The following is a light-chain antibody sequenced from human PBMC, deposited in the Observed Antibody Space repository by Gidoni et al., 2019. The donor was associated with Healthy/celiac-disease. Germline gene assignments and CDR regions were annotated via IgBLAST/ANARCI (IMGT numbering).Light chain of an antibody. Sequence: QSVLTQPPSVSGAPGPRVTISCTGSSSNSGAGYGVHWYQQLPGTAPNHLIYCNSNRPSVVPDRFSGSKSGTSASLAITGLQAEDEADYYCQSYDSSLSGYVFGTGTKVTVL. J-gene: IGLJ1*01. CDR2: CNS. CDR1: SSNSGAGYG. V-gene: IGLV1-40*01. CDR3: QSYDSSLSGYV.